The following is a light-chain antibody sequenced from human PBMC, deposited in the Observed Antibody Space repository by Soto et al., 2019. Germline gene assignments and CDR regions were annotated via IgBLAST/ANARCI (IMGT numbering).Light chain of an antibody. CDR3: TSYAGTYSFFYF. Sequence: QSVLTQPPSASGSPGQSVTISCTGTSSDVGAYNYVSWYQQLPGKAPKLIIYEVSKRPSGVPDRFSGSKSGNTASLTVSGLQAEDEADYYCTSYAGTYSFFYFFGTGTKLTVL. CDR2: EVS. V-gene: IGLV2-8*01. J-gene: IGLJ1*01. CDR1: SSDVGAYNY.